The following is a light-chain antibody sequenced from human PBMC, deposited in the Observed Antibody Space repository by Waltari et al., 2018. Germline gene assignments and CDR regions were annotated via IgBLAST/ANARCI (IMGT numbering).Light chain of an antibody. CDR2: GAS. V-gene: IGKV3-20*01. Sequence: EIVLTQSPGTLSLSPGERVTVSCRASQSVSSRWLAWYQQKPGQAPRLLIYGASSRATGIPDRFSGSGSGTDFTLTIARLEPEDFAMYYCQQYGNSAPITFGQGTRLEIK. J-gene: IGKJ5*01. CDR1: QSVSSRW. CDR3: QQYGNSAPIT.